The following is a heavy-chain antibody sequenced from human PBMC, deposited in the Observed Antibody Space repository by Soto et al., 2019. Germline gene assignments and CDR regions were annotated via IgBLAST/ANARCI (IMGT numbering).Heavy chain of an antibody. J-gene: IGHJ4*02. CDR3: ARDPPYSSSWSYFDY. CDR2: ITRTGSYI. V-gene: IGHV3-21*01. D-gene: IGHD6-13*01. CDR1: VFTFSDYS. Sequence: PWGSLRIACAASVFTFSDYSMNWVRQAPGKGLEWLSPITRTGSYIYYADSVKGRFTISRDNAGSSLFLQMNSLRAEDTAMYYCARDPPYSSSWSYFDYWGQGTLVTVSS.